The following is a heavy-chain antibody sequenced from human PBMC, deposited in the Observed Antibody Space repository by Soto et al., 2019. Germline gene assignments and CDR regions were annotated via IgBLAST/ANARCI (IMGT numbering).Heavy chain of an antibody. V-gene: IGHV4-59*01. CDR1: GGSMRNYF. Sequence: SETLSLTCTVSGGSMRNYFWTWIRQPPGKGLEWIGYIHYSGTTSFFPSYNPSLRSRVTISEDTSKNQFPLKLLSVTTADTAVYFCAAGEARSRNLAPYYLDFWGQGTLVTVSS. J-gene: IGHJ4*02. D-gene: IGHD6-13*01. CDR3: AAGEARSRNLAPYYLDF. CDR2: IHYSGTT.